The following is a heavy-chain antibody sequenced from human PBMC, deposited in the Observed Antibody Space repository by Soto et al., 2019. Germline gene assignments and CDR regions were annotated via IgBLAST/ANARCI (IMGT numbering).Heavy chain of an antibody. CDR3: AKDLEDCTNGVCYTTFDY. J-gene: IGHJ4*02. Sequence: GGSLRLSCAASGFTFSSYAMSWVRQAPGKGLEWVSAISGSGGSTYYADSVKGRFTISRDNSKNTLYLQMNSLRAEDTAVYYCAKDLEDCTNGVCYTTFDYWGQGTLVTVSS. D-gene: IGHD2-8*01. V-gene: IGHV3-23*01. CDR1: GFTFSSYA. CDR2: ISGSGGST.